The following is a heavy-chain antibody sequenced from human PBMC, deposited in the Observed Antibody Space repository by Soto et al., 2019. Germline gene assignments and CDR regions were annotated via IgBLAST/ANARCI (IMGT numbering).Heavy chain of an antibody. CDR1: GDTFTNFG. D-gene: IGHD3-10*01. J-gene: IGHJ5*02. CDR3: ARVVRGVVNWFDP. CDR2: IATYNSNR. V-gene: IGHV1-18*01. Sequence: HLVQSGPEVKKPGASITVSRKTSGDTFTNFGLSWVRQAPGQGLEWMGWIATYNSNRNYAQKFQGRLTLTTDTSTSTAYMELKNLGYDDTAVYYCARVVRGVVNWFDPWGQGTLVTVSS.